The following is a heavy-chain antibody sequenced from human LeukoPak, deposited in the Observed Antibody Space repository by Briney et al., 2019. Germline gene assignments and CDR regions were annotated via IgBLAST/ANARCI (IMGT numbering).Heavy chain of an antibody. V-gene: IGHV3-30*01. CDR2: ISYDGSNK. CDR3: AREGKWELLNGPFDY. Sequence: PGGSLRLSCAASGFTFSSYAMHWVRQAPGKGLEWVAVISYDGSNKYYADSVKGRFTISRDNSKNTLYLQMNSLRAEDTAVYYCAREGKWELLNGPFDYWGQGTLVTVSS. J-gene: IGHJ4*02. CDR1: GFTFSSYA. D-gene: IGHD1-26*01.